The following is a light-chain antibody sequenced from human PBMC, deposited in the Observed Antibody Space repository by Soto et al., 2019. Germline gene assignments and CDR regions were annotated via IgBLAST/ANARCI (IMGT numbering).Light chain of an antibody. CDR1: SSDVGGYNF. V-gene: IGLV2-8*01. CDR3: SSYGGSNNRYV. CDR2: EVT. Sequence: QSARTQPPSASGSPGQSVTISCTGTSSDVGGYNFVSWYQQHPGKVPKLIIYEVTKRPSGVPDRFSGSKSGNTASLTVSGLQAEDEADYYCSSYGGSNNRYVFGTGTKVTVL. J-gene: IGLJ1*01.